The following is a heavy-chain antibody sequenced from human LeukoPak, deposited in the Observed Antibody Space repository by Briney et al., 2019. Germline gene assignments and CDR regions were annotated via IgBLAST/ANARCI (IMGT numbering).Heavy chain of an antibody. J-gene: IGHJ4*02. D-gene: IGHD3-22*01. CDR3: ASAGHDGIGYKVC. Sequence: PSETLSLTCAVSGGSISSSNWWSWVRQPPGKGLEWIGEIYHSGSANYNPSLKSRVTISVDKSKNQFSLRLSSVTAADTAVYYCASAGHDGIGYKVCWGQGTLVTVSS. CDR1: GGSISSSNW. V-gene: IGHV4-4*02. CDR2: IYHSGSA.